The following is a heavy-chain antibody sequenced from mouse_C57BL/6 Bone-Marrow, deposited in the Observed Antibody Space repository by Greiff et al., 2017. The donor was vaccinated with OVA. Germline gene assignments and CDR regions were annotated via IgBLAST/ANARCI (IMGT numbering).Heavy chain of an antibody. V-gene: IGHV1-15*01. D-gene: IGHD2-5*01. CDR2: IDPATGGT. J-gene: IGHJ2*01. CDR1: GYTFTDYE. CDR3: TRAYNNYEDFDY. Sequence: QVQLQQSGAELVRPGASVTLSCKASGYTFTDYEMHWVKQTPVHGLEWIGAIDPATGGTAYNQKFKGKAILTADKSSSTAYMALRSLTSEDSDVYDRTRAYNNYEDFDYWGQGTTLTVSA.